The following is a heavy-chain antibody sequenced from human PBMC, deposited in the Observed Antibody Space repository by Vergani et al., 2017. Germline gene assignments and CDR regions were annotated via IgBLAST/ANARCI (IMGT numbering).Heavy chain of an antibody. CDR3: ARNRMVRGVIFYYFDY. J-gene: IGHJ4*02. V-gene: IGHV2-70*04. Sequence: QVTLKESGPALVKPTQTLTLTCTFSGFSLSTSGMRVSWIRQPPGKALEWLARIDWDDDKFYSTSLKTRLTISKDTSKNQVVLTMTNMDPVDTATYYCARNRMVRGVIFYYFDYWGQGTLVTVSS. CDR2: IDWDDDK. CDR1: GFSLSTSGMR. D-gene: IGHD3-10*01.